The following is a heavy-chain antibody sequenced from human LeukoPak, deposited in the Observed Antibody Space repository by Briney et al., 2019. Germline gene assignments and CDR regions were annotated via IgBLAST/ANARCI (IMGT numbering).Heavy chain of an antibody. CDR3: ARGHSIAAAGSVGFDY. J-gene: IGHJ4*02. V-gene: IGHV4-4*07. D-gene: IGHD6-13*01. CDR2: IYTSGST. CDR1: GGSISSYY. Sequence: PSETLSLTCTVSGGSISSYYWSWIRQPAGKGLEWIGRIYTSGSTNYNPSLKSRVTMSVDTSKNQFSLKLSSVTAADTAVYYCARGHSIAAAGSVGFDYWGQGTLVTVSS.